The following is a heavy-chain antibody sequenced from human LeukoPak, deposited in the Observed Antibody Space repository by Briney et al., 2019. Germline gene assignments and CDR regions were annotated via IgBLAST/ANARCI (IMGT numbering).Heavy chain of an antibody. V-gene: IGHV4-4*02. CDR2: IYHSGRT. CDR1: GGSISSTSW. CDR3: ARYQMVRGAPSAMDV. D-gene: IGHD3-10*01. Sequence: SETLSLTCAVSGGSISSTSWYSWVRQPPGKGLEWIGEIYHSGRTNYKASLKSRVTISLDKSKNQFSLKLTSVTAADTAMYYCARYQMVRGAPSAMDVWGQGTTVTVSS. J-gene: IGHJ6*02.